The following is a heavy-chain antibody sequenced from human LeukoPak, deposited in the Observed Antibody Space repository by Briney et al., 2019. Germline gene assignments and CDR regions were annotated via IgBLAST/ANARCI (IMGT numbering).Heavy chain of an antibody. CDR3: ARGDYNFDY. CDR1: GGSISNYY. Sequence: ASETLSLTCTVSGGSISNYYWSWIRQPAGKGLEWIGRIYSSGSTNYNPSLKSRVTMSVNTSKNHFSLKLSSVTAADTAVFYCARGDYNFDYWGQGTLVTVSS. D-gene: IGHD3-16*01. V-gene: IGHV4-4*07. CDR2: IYSSGST. J-gene: IGHJ4*02.